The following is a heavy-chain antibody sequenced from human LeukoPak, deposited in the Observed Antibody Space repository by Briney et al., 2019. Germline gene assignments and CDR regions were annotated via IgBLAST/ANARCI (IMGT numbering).Heavy chain of an antibody. CDR3: ATLSSSRFDY. CDR1: GYSITNGYY. V-gene: IGHV4-38-2*01. Sequence: SETLSLTCDVSGYSITNGYYWVWLRQPPGKGLERIGSLYHSDSTYYNPSLKSRVTISVDTSKNQFSLKLSSVTAADTAVYYCATLSSSRFDYWGQGTLVTVSS. CDR2: LYHSDST. J-gene: IGHJ4*02. D-gene: IGHD6-6*01.